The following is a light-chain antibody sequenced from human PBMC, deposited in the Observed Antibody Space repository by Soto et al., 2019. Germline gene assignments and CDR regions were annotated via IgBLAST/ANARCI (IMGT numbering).Light chain of an antibody. CDR3: QQYYSYWT. Sequence: DIQMTQSPSTLSASVGDRVTITCRASQSISSSLAWYQQKPGKAPKLLIYKASSLESGVPSRFSGSGSGTAFTLTISGLLSYDFACSYCQQYYSYWTFGQGTKVEIK. J-gene: IGKJ1*01. V-gene: IGKV1-5*03. CDR1: QSISSS. CDR2: KAS.